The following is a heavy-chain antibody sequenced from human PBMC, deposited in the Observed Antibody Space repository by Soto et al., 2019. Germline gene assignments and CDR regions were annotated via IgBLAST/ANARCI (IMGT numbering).Heavy chain of an antibody. J-gene: IGHJ4*02. D-gene: IGHD6-13*01. CDR2: ISAYNGNT. V-gene: IGHV1-18*04. Sequence: AASVKVSCKASGYTFTSYGISWVRQAPGQGLEWMGWISAYNGNTNYAQKLQGRVTMTTDTSTSTAYMELRSLRSDDTAVYYCARDRRGRIAAAPDYWGQGTLVTVSS. CDR1: GYTFTSYG. CDR3: ARDRRGRIAAAPDY.